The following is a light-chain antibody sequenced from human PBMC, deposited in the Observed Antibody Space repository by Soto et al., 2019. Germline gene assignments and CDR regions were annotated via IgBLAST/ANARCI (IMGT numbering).Light chain of an antibody. CDR2: WAS. J-gene: IGKJ2*01. CDR3: QQYYSTPYT. Sequence: DFVTTQTPDSLAVSLGERATINCKSSPSVLSSSNNKNYLAWYQQKPGQPPKLLIYWASTRDSGVPDRFSGSGSGTDFTLTISSLQAEDVAVYYCQQYYSTPYTFGPGTKLEIK. V-gene: IGKV4-1*01. CDR1: PSVLSSSNNKNY.